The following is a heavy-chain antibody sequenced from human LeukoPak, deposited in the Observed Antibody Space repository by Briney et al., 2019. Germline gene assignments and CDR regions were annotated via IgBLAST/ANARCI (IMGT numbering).Heavy chain of an antibody. V-gene: IGHV4-30-2*01. D-gene: IGHD2-21*01. CDR3: ARALTYCGGDCYPRHLDY. J-gene: IGHJ4*02. CDR2: IYHSGST. CDR1: GGSINSGGYY. Sequence: SETLSLTCTVSGGSINSGGYYRSWIRQPPGKGLEWIGYIYHSGSTYYNPSLKSRVSISVDRSKNQFSLKLSSVTAADTAVYYCARALTYCGGDCYPRHLDYWGQGTLVTVSS.